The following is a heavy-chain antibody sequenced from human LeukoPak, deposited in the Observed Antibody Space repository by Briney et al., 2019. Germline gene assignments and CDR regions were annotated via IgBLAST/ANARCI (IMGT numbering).Heavy chain of an antibody. D-gene: IGHD6-19*01. CDR1: GFTFSSYS. V-gene: IGHV3-23*01. CDR2: ISGGGGST. J-gene: IGHJ4*02. CDR3: AKGTGYSSGWPQTFDY. Sequence: GGSLRLSCAASGFTFSSYSMNWVRQAPGKGLEWVSAISGGGGSTYYADSVKGRFTISRDNSKNTLYLQMNSLRAEDTAVYYCAKGTGYSSGWPQTFDYWGQGTLVTVSS.